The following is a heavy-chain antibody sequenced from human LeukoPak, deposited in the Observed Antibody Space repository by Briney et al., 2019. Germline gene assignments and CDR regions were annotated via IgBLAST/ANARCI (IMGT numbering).Heavy chain of an antibody. CDR1: GFTFDDYA. V-gene: IGHV3-9*01. CDR2: ISWNSGSI. D-gene: IGHD5-12*01. J-gene: IGHJ6*03. Sequence: PGGSLRLSCAASGFTFDDYAMHWVRQAPGKGLEWVSGISWNSGSIGYADSVKGRFTVSRDNAKNSLYLQMNSLRAEDTAVYYCAASGYNYYDYYYMDVWGKGTTVTISS. CDR3: AASGYNYYDYYYMDV.